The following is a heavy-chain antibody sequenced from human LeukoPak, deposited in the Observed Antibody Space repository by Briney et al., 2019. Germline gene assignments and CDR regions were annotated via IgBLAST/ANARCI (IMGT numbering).Heavy chain of an antibody. CDR1: GYTFTSYA. CDR3: ARGVWGSYRYGYFDY. D-gene: IGHD3-16*02. J-gene: IGHJ4*02. CDR2: INTNTGNP. V-gene: IGHV7-4-1*02. Sequence: ASVKVSCKASGYTFTSYAMNWVRQAPGQGLEWMGWINTNTGNPTYAQGFTGRFVFSLDTSVSTAYLQISSLKAEDTAVYYCARGVWGSYRYGYFDYWGQGTLVTVSS.